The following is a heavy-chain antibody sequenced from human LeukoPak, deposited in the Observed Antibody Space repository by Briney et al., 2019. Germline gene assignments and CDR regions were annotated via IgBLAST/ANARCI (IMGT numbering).Heavy chain of an antibody. CDR1: GFTFSSYA. V-gene: IGHV3-23*01. Sequence: TGGSLRLSCAASGFTFSSYAMSWVRQAPGKGLEWVAAINGSGGSTYYANSVKGRFAISRDNSKNTLYLQMNSLRAEDTAVYYCAKEVSGYGYWYYYYGMDVWGQGTTVTVSS. D-gene: IGHD5-18*01. CDR2: INGSGGST. CDR3: AKEVSGYGYWYYYYGMDV. J-gene: IGHJ6*02.